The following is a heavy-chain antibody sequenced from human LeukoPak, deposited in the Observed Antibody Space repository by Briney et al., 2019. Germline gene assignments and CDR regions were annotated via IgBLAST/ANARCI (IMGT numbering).Heavy chain of an antibody. D-gene: IGHD3-3*01. CDR2: ISTDGSST. Sequence: GGSLRLSCAASGFTFSSYWMHWVRQAPGKGLVWVSRISTDGSSTSYADSVKGRFSMSRDNAKNTMYLQMNSLGADDTAVYYCARRGGIHLEYFDYWGQGTLVTVSS. J-gene: IGHJ4*02. CDR1: GFTFSSYW. CDR3: ARRGGIHLEYFDY. V-gene: IGHV3-74*01.